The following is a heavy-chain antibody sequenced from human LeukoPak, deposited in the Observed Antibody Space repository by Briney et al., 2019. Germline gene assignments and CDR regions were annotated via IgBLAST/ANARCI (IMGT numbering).Heavy chain of an antibody. Sequence: SQTPSLTCAISGDSVSRNNVAWNWTRQSPSRGLEWLGRTYYRSQWYSDYAESVKGRITINPDTSKNQFSLQLNSVTPEDTAVYYCARYQVSQGRETTPFDYWGQGTLVTVSS. CDR2: TYYRSQWYS. J-gene: IGHJ4*02. CDR3: ARYQVSQGRETTPFDY. CDR1: GDSVSRNNVA. D-gene: IGHD1-14*01. V-gene: IGHV6-1*01.